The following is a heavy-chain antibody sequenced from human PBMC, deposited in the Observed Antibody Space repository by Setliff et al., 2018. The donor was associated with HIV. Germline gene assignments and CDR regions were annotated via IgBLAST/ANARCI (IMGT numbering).Heavy chain of an antibody. V-gene: IGHV4-61*02. CDR1: GDSISSGGYY. CDR2: IFGSGVT. Sequence: SETLSLTCTVSGDSISSGGYYWTWVRQPAGKGLEWIGRIFGSGVTNYNTSLESRVTMSLDTSRNHLSLRLRSVTAADTAVYYCARDNHGFPVDWGRGTLVTVSS. J-gene: IGHJ4*02. D-gene: IGHD5-12*01. CDR3: ARDNHGFPVD.